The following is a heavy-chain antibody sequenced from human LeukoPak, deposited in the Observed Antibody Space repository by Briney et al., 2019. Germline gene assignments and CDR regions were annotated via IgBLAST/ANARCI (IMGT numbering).Heavy chain of an antibody. V-gene: IGHV1-18*04. CDR1: GYTFTSFG. Sequence: ASVKVSCKPSGYTFTSFGISWVRQAPGQGLEWMGWIGAYNGDTNYAQKFQGRVTMTTDTSTSTAYMDLRSPRSDDTAVYYCTRDHCRGDNCPSFDYWGQGTLVTVSS. CDR3: TRDHCRGDNCPSFDY. CDR2: IGAYNGDT. D-gene: IGHD2-15*01. J-gene: IGHJ4*02.